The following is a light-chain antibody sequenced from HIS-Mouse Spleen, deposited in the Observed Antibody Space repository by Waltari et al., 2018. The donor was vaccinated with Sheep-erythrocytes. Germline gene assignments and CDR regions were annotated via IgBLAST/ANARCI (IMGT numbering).Light chain of an antibody. V-gene: IGLV1-40*01. J-gene: IGLJ2*01. Sequence: QSVLTQPPSVSGAPGQRVTISCTGSSSNIRAGYDVHWYQQLPGTAPKLLIHGNSNRPSGVPDRFSGSKSGTSASLAITGLQAEDEADYYCQSYDSSLSGSVFGGGTKLTVL. CDR2: GNS. CDR1: SSNIRAGYD. CDR3: QSYDSSLSGSV.